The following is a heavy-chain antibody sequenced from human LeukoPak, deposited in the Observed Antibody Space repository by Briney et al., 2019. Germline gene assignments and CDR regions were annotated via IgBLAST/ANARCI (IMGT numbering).Heavy chain of an antibody. CDR3: ARDVQLVHFDY. CDR1: GYTFTSYA. Sequence: ASVNVSCKASGYTFTSYAMNWVRQAPGQGLEWMGWINTNTGNPTYAQGFTGRFVFPLDTSVSTAYLQISSLKAEDTAVYYCARDVQLVHFDYWGQGTLVTVSS. D-gene: IGHD6-13*01. V-gene: IGHV7-4-1*02. CDR2: INTNTGNP. J-gene: IGHJ4*02.